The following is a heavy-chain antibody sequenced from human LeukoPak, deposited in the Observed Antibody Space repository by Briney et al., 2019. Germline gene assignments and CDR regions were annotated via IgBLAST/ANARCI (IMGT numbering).Heavy chain of an antibody. Sequence: GGSLRLSCAASGIAFSTYAMSWVRQAPGKGLEWVSVVSESGEITHYADSVKGRFTISRDNSKDTVYLQMNSLRAEDSAVYYCAKDTAQGYTYGTIEQDYWGQGTRVTVSS. J-gene: IGHJ4*02. CDR3: AKDTAQGYTYGTIEQDY. V-gene: IGHV3-23*01. D-gene: IGHD5-18*01. CDR2: VSESGEIT. CDR1: GIAFSTYA.